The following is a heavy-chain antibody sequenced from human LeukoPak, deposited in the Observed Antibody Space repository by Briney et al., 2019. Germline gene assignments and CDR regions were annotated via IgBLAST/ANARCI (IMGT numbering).Heavy chain of an antibody. Sequence: SETLSLTCAVYGGSFSGYYWSWIRQPPGKGLEWIGEINHSGSTNYNPSLKSRVTISVDTSKNQFSLKLSSVTAADTAVYYCASMNAGFSAAPGYWGQGTLVTVSS. CDR2: INHSGST. CDR3: ASMNAGFSAAPGY. J-gene: IGHJ4*02. D-gene: IGHD6-13*01. CDR1: GGSFSGYY. V-gene: IGHV4-34*01.